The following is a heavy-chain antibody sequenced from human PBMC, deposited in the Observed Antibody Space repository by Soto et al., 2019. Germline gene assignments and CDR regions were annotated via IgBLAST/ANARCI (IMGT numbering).Heavy chain of an antibody. Sequence: VQLVESGGALVQPGGSLRLSCAGSGFTFSSYAMHWVRQAPGKGLEWVAVISYDGSNKYYADSVKGRFTISRDNSKNTLYLQMNSLRAEDTAVYYCARAGYYYDSSGYNYFDYWGQGTLVTVSS. CDR2: ISYDGSNK. D-gene: IGHD3-22*01. J-gene: IGHJ4*02. V-gene: IGHV3-30-3*01. CDR3: ARAGYYYDSSGYNYFDY. CDR1: GFTFSSYA.